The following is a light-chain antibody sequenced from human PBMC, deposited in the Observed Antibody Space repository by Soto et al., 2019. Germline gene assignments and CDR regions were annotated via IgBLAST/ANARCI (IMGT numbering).Light chain of an antibody. CDR1: QTVSTSY. V-gene: IGKV3-20*01. Sequence: EIVLTQSPGTLSLSPGERATLSCRASQTVSTSYVAWYQQKPGQAPRLLIYGASSRATGIPDRFSGSGSGTDYTLTISRLEPEDFAVYYCQQYGFSLIAFGGGPKVEI. CDR3: QQYGFSLIA. J-gene: IGKJ4*01. CDR2: GAS.